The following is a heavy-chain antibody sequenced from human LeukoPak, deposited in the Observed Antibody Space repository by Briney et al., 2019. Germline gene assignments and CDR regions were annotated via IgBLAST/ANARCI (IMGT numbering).Heavy chain of an antibody. CDR2: MSPNSGDT. Sequence: ASVKVSCKASGYTFTSYDFNWVRQATGQRPEWMGWMSPNSGDTGYAKKFQDRVTMTRNTSISTAYMELISLRSDDTAVYYCARGPPNWGYDYWGPGTLVTVSS. J-gene: IGHJ4*02. CDR3: ARGPPNWGYDY. CDR1: GYTFTSYD. V-gene: IGHV1-8*01. D-gene: IGHD7-27*01.